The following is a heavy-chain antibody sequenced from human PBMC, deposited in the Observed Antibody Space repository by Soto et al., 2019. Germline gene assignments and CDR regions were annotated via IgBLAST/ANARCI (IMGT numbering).Heavy chain of an antibody. V-gene: IGHV1-18*01. CDR2: ISAYNGDT. Sequence: GASVKVSCKASGYTFTSYGFSWVRQAPGQRLEWMGWISAYNGDTNYPQKFQARVTMTTDTSTSTAYLDLRSLRSDDTAVYYCARSSGTYPPSRYYYGLDVWGQGTTVTVSS. CDR1: GYTFTSYG. J-gene: IGHJ6*02. D-gene: IGHD1-26*01. CDR3: ARSSGTYPPSRYYYGLDV.